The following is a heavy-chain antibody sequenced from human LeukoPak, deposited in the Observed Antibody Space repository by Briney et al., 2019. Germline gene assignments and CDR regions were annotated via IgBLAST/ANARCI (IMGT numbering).Heavy chain of an antibody. V-gene: IGHV3-49*04. J-gene: IGHJ6*03. CDR1: GFTFCDYA. CDR3: TRTFGYYYFYMDV. D-gene: IGHD3-16*01. CDR2: IRTEAYDGAT. Sequence: GGSLRLSCAASGFTFCDYAMSWVRQAPGKGLEWVGFIRTEAYDGATDYGASVKGRFTISRDDSKNIAYLQMNSLNTEDTAVYYCTRTFGYYYFYMDVWGKGTTVIVSS.